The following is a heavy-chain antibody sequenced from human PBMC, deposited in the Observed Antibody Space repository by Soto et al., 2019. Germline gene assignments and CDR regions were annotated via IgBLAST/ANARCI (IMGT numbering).Heavy chain of an antibody. CDR3: TKRRNVLRFLEWSSGMEV. D-gene: IGHD3-3*01. Sequence: GGSLRLSCAASGFTFSNYGMHWVRQAPGKGLEWVAFISDDGSNKYYADSMKGRFTMSRDNSKRTLYLQMSSLRVEDTAVYYCTKRRNVLRFLEWSSGMEVWGQGTTVTISS. CDR2: ISDDGSNK. CDR1: GFTFSNYG. V-gene: IGHV3-30*18. J-gene: IGHJ6*02.